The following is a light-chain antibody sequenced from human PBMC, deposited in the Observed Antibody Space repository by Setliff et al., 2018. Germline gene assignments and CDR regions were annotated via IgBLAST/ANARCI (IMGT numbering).Light chain of an antibody. J-gene: IGLJ1*01. CDR2: DVS. Sequence: QSVLTQPASVSGSPGQSITISCTGTSSDVGGYNYVSWYQQHPDKAPKLMIYDVSKRPSGVSNRFSGSKSGNTASLTISGLQAEDEADYYCSSYISSSTLVFGTGTKVTV. CDR1: SSDVGGYNY. CDR3: SSYISSSTLV. V-gene: IGLV2-14*01.